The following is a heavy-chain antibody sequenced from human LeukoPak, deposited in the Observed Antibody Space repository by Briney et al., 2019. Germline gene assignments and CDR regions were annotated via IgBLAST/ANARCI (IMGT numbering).Heavy chain of an antibody. D-gene: IGHD6-6*01. CDR1: GGSISSSTYY. CDR3: ARRYSSSFDP. Sequence: SETLSLTCTVSGGSISSSTYYWGWIRQPPGKGLEWIGSIYYSGSTYYNLSLKSRVTISLDTSKNQFSLKLSSVTAADTAVYYCARRYSSSFDPWGQGTLVTVSS. CDR2: IYYSGST. V-gene: IGHV4-39*07. J-gene: IGHJ5*02.